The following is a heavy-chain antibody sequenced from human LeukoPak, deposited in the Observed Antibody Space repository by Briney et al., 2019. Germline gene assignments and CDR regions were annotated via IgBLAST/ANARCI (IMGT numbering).Heavy chain of an antibody. CDR2: IDLNSGGT. V-gene: IGHV1-2*02. CDR3: ARSPGYCNSASCYGWFDP. CDR1: GYTFTAYY. Sequence: ASVKVSCKASGYTFTAYYMHWVRQAPGKGLEWMGWIDLNSGGTNYAQKFQGRVTMTRDTSISTAYMELSRLKSDDTAVYYCARSPGYCNSASCYGWFDPWGQGSLVTVSS. J-gene: IGHJ5*02. D-gene: IGHD2-2*01.